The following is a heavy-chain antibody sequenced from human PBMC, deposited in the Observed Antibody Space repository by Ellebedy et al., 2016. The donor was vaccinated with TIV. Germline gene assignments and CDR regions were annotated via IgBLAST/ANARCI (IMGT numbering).Heavy chain of an antibody. J-gene: IGHJ5*02. Sequence: AASVKVSCKASGGTFSSYAISWVRQAPGQGLEWVGGIIPIFGTANYAQKFQGRVTITADESTSTAYMELSSLRSEDTAVYYCAREEDGYNQGWNWFDPWGQGTLVTVSS. CDR1: GGTFSSYA. CDR2: IIPIFGTA. V-gene: IGHV1-69*13. CDR3: AREEDGYNQGWNWFDP. D-gene: IGHD5-24*01.